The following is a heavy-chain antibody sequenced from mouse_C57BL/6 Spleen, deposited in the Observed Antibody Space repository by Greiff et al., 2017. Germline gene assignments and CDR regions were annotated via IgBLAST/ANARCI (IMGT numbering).Heavy chain of an antibody. Sequence: QVQLQQPGTELVKPGASVKLSCKASGYTFTSYWMHWVKQRPGQGLEWIGNINPSNGGTNYNEKFKSKATLTVDKSSSTAYMQLSSLTSEDSAVXYCARERVYYGQSYYFDYWGQGTTLTVSS. CDR3: ARERVYYGQSYYFDY. CDR1: GYTFTSYW. D-gene: IGHD1-2*01. V-gene: IGHV1-53*01. CDR2: INPSNGGT. J-gene: IGHJ2*01.